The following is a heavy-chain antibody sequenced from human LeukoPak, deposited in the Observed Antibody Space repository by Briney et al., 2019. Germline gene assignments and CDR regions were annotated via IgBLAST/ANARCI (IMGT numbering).Heavy chain of an antibody. CDR2: ISGGGGST. J-gene: IGHJ4*02. Sequence: PGGSLRLSCAASGFTFSSYAMSWVRQPPGKGLEWVSAISGGGGSTYYADSVKGRFTVSRDNSENTLYLQMNSLRAEDTAVYYCAKDGRGSWPLDFDYWGQGTLVTVSS. V-gene: IGHV3-23*01. CDR1: GFTFSSYA. CDR3: AKDGRGSWPLDFDY. D-gene: IGHD2-15*01.